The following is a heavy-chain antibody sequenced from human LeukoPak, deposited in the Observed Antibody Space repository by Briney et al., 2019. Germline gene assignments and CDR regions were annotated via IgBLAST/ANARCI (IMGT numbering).Heavy chain of an antibody. CDR2: ISGSDSRT. J-gene: IGHJ4*02. CDR1: GFTFSRFT. Sequence: GGSLRLSCAASGFTFSRFTINWVRQAPGKGLEWVSGISGSDSRTYYADSVKGRFTIPRDNSKNTLYLQMNSLRAEDTAVYYCAKGGGWLYYFDYWGQGSLVTVSS. D-gene: IGHD6-19*01. CDR3: AKGGGWLYYFDY. V-gene: IGHV3-23*01.